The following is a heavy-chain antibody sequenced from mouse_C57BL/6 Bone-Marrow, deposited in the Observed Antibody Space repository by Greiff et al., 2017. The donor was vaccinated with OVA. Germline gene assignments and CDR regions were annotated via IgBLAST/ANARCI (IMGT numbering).Heavy chain of an antibody. D-gene: IGHD1-1*01. CDR2: INPGSGGT. CDR1: GYAFTNYL. CDR3: ARGVITTIVARGYAMDY. J-gene: IGHJ4*01. V-gene: IGHV1-54*01. Sequence: QVQLQQSGAELVRPGTSVKVSCKASGYAFTNYLIEWVKQRPGQGLEWIGVINPGSGGTNYNEKFKGKATLTADKSSSTAYMQLSSLTSEDSAVYFFARGVITTIVARGYAMDYWGQGTSVTVSS.